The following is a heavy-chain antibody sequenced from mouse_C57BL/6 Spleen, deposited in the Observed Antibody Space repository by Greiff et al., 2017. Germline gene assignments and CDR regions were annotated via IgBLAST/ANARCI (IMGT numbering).Heavy chain of an antibody. V-gene: IGHV1-54*01. J-gene: IGHJ4*01. CDR1: GYAFTNYL. Sequence: QVQLKQSGAELVRPGTSVKVSCKASGYAFTNYLIEWVKQRPGQGLEWIGVINPGSGGTNYNEKFKGKATLTADKSSSTAYMQLSSLTSEDSAVYFCAREEAGYYYAMDYWGQGTSVTVSS. CDR2: INPGSGGT. CDR3: AREEAGYYYAMDY. D-gene: IGHD2-2*01.